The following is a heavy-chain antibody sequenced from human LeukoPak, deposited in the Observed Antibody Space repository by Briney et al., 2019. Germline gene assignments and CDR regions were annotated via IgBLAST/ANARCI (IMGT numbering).Heavy chain of an antibody. Sequence: SETLSLTCAVYGGSFSDYYWSWIRQPPGKGLEWIGEINHGGIANYNPSLKSRVTISVDTSKKQFSLKLTSMTAADTAVYYCARDPPGEGIEKWGQGTLVTVSS. V-gene: IGHV4-34*01. D-gene: IGHD7-27*01. CDR1: GGSFSDYY. J-gene: IGHJ4*02. CDR3: ARDPPGEGIEK. CDR2: INHGGIA.